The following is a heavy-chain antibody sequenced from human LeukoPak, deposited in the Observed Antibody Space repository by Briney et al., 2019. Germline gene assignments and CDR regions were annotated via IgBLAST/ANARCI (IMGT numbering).Heavy chain of an antibody. V-gene: IGHV1-69*10. CDR1: GGTFSDYA. J-gene: IGHJ4*02. CDR2: FIPILDTA. D-gene: IGHD2-2*01. CDR3: ARDSTSFDY. Sequence: SVKVSCKASGGTFSDYALNWVRQAPGQGLEWMGVFIPILDTANSTQKFQGRLTITADISTNTVYMELRSLRSDDTAVYYCARDSTSFDYWGQGTLVTVSS.